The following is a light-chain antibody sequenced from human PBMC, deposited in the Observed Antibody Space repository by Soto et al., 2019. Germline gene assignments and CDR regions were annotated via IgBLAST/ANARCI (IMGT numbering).Light chain of an antibody. CDR1: QTISRF. V-gene: IGKV1-39*01. CDR3: QQSYSGLYT. CDR2: AAS. J-gene: IGKJ2*01. Sequence: DIQMTQSPSSLSASVGDRVTITCRASQTISRFLSWYQKKPGKAPKLLIYAASTLQPGVPSRFSGSGSGTGFTLTIRSLQPEDFATYYCQQSYSGLYTFGQGTQLEIK.